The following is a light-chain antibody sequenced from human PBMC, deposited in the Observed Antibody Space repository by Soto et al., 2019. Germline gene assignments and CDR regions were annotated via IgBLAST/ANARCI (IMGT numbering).Light chain of an antibody. V-gene: IGKV1-39*01. CDR2: AAS. J-gene: IGKJ5*01. CDR3: QQSYSTPPT. Sequence: IQMTQSPSTLSASVGDTFTMTFRASQSISSYLNWYQQKPGKAPKLLIYAASSLQSGVPSRFSGSGSGTDFTLTISSLQPEDFATYYCQQSYSTPPTFGQGTRLEI. CDR1: QSISSY.